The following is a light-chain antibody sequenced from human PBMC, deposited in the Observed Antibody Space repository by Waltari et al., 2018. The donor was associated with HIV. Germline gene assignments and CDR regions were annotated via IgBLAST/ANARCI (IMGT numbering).Light chain of an antibody. J-gene: IGKJ1*01. CDR3: HQYVTSPWT. CDR1: QSVSGSY. Sequence: IVLTQSPGTLSLSPGETATLSCRASQSVSGSYLAWYQQKPGQPPRLLIYSVSNRATGIPDRVSGSGSGTDFTLTISRLEPEDSAVYYCHQYVTSPWTFGQGTKVEIK. CDR2: SVS. V-gene: IGKV3-20*01.